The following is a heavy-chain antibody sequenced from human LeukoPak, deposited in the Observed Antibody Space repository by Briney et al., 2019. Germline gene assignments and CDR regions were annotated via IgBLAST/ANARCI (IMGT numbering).Heavy chain of an antibody. CDR3: AVLGLDY. J-gene: IGHJ4*02. D-gene: IGHD2-8*01. CDR2: IYTSGST. V-gene: IGHV4-61*02. Sequence: SETLSLTCTVSGGSISSGSYYWSWIRQPAGKGLEWIGRIYTSGSTNYNPSLKSRVTISVDTSKNLFSLKLSSVTAADTAVYYCAVLGLDYWGQGTLVTVSS. CDR1: GGSISSGSYY.